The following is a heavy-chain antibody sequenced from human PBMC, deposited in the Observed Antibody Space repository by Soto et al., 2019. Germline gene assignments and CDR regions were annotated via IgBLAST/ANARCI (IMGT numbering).Heavy chain of an antibody. Sequence: QVQLVETGGGVVQHGRSLRLSCAASGFTFSSYGMHWVRQAPGKGLEWGAVISNDGSNKYYADSVKGRFTISRDNSKNTLYLQMNSLRAEDTAVYYCARRPRIAAAGRYYYGMDVWGQGTTVTVSS. CDR3: ARRPRIAAAGRYYYGMDV. J-gene: IGHJ6*02. D-gene: IGHD6-13*01. CDR2: ISNDGSNK. CDR1: GFTFSSYG. V-gene: IGHV3-30*03.